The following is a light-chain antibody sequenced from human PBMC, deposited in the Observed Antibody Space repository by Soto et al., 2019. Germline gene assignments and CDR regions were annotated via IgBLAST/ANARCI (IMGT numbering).Light chain of an antibody. J-gene: IGKJ5*01. CDR3: QQRNSWPPTFT. CDR2: DTF. CDR1: QSVGSF. Sequence: EIVLTQSPATLSLSPVERATLSCRASQSVGSFLAWYQQKPGQAPRLLIYDTFIRATGIPARFSGSGSGTDFTLTISRLEPEDFAVYYCQQRNSWPPTFTFGQGTRREIK. V-gene: IGKV3-11*01.